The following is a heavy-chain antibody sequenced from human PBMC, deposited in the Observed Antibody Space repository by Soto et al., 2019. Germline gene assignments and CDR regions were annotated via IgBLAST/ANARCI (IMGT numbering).Heavy chain of an antibody. CDR2: ISGSGGST. Sequence: GGSLRLSCAASGFTFSSYAMSWVRQAPGKGLEWVSAISGSGGSTYYADSVKGRFTISRDNSKNTLYLQMNSLRAEDTAVYYCAKDWAQIFGVVIPIPHAFDIWGQGTMVTVSS. CDR3: AKDWAQIFGVVIPIPHAFDI. V-gene: IGHV3-23*01. CDR1: GFTFSSYA. D-gene: IGHD3-3*01. J-gene: IGHJ3*02.